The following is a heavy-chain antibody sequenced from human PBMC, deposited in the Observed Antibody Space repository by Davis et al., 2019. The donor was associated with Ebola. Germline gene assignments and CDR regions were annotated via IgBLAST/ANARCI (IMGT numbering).Heavy chain of an antibody. D-gene: IGHD1-26*01. Sequence: GESLKISCAASGFTFSSYWMSWVRQAPGKWLEWISGAIGVSTDTYYADSVKGRFTISRDNSRNTVYLQMDSLRADETSIYFCTKDLISNDGKWEFDYWGPGTLVTVSS. J-gene: IGHJ4*02. CDR3: TKDLISNDGKWEFDY. CDR1: GFTFSSYW. V-gene: IGHV3-23*03. CDR2: AIGVSTDT.